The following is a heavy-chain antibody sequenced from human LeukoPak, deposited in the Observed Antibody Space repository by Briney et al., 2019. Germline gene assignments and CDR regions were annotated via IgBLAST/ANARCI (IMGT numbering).Heavy chain of an antibody. V-gene: IGHV1-2*02. CDR1: GYTFIDYY. J-gene: IGHJ6*02. CDR3: ARGLMTRGANYYYGMDV. Sequence: ASVKVSCKASGYTFIDYYIHWVRQAPGQGLEWMGWVNPNRGDTNYAQKFQGRVTMTTNTSISTAYMDLTRVTSGDTAVYYCARGLMTRGANYYYGMDVWGQGTTVTVSS. CDR2: VNPNRGDT. D-gene: IGHD2-21*02.